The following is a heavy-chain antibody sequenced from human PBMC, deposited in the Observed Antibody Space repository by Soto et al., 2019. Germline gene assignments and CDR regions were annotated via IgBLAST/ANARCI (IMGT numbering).Heavy chain of an antibody. J-gene: IGHJ4*02. Sequence: GASVKVSCKASGYTFTSYGISLVRQAPGQGLEWXGWXXAXXGXTXXXQXXXGRVTMTTDTSTSTAYMELRSLRSDDTAVYYCARDQRGWYTYYFDYWGQGTLVTVSS. CDR2: XXAXXGXT. D-gene: IGHD6-19*01. CDR1: GYTFTSYG. V-gene: IGHV1-18*01. CDR3: ARDQRGWYTYYFDY.